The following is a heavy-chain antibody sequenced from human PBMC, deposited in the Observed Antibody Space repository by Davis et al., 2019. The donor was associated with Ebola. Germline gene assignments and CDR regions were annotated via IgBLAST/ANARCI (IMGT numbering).Heavy chain of an antibody. V-gene: IGHV4-34*01. J-gene: IGHJ6*02. CDR1: GGSFSGYY. CDR3: ARGRRANYYYYGMDV. D-gene: IGHD6-25*01. Sequence: SETLSLTCAVYGGSFSGYYWSWIRQPPGKGLEWIGEISHHNGYTNYNPSLKSRVTISVDTSKNQFSLKLSSVTAADTAVYYCARGRRANYYYYGMDVWGQGTTVTVSS. CDR2: ISHHNGYT.